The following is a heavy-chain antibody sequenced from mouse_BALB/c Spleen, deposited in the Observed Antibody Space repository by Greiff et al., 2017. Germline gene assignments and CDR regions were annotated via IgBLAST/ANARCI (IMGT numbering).Heavy chain of an antibody. CDR3: TRCYYGNYRYFDV. D-gene: IGHD2-1*01. CDR1: GYTFTSYY. CDR2: INPSNGGT. V-gene: IGHV1S81*02. J-gene: IGHJ1*01. Sequence: VQLQQPGAELVKPGASVKLSCKASGYTFTSYYMYWVKQRPGQGLEWIGGINPSNGGTNFNEKFKSKATLTVDKSSSTAYMQLSSLTSEDSAVYYCTRCYYGNYRYFDVWGAGTTVTVSS.